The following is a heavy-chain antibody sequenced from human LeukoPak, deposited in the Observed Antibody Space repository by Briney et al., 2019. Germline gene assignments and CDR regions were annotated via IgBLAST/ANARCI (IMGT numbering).Heavy chain of an antibody. D-gene: IGHD3-3*01. Sequence: PSETLSLTCTVSGGSISSSSYYWGWIRQPPGKGLEWIGSIYYSGSTYYNPSLKSRVTISVDTSKNQFSLKLSSVTAADTAVYYCAREGEYDFWSGYLISWGQGTLVTVSS. CDR3: AREGEYDFWSGYLIS. V-gene: IGHV4-39*07. CDR1: GGSISSSSYY. J-gene: IGHJ4*02. CDR2: IYYSGST.